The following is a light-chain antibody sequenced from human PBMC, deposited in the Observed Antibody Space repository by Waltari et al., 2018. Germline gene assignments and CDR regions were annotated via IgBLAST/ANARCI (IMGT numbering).Light chain of an antibody. CDR3: LQRSNWPLT. J-gene: IGKJ3*01. V-gene: IGKV3D-15*01. Sequence: EIVMTQSPATLSLSPGERATLSCRASQSVRSRSAWYQQKPGQAPRLLIYGASSRATGIPDRFRGSGSGTDFTLTSSSLEPEDIGVYYCLQRSNWPLTFGPGTKLEIK. CDR2: GAS. CDR1: QSVRSR.